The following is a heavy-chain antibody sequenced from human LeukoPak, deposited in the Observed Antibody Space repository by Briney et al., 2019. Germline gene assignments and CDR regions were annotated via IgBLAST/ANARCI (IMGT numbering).Heavy chain of an antibody. D-gene: IGHD3-3*01. CDR3: ARVHVFGNKDRVLRFLEWSY. J-gene: IGHJ4*02. CDR2: INPNSGGT. CDR1: GYTFTGYY. V-gene: IGHV1-2*02. Sequence: ASVKVSCKASGYTFTGYYMHWLRQAPGQGLEWMGWINPNSGGTNYAQKFQGRDTMTRDTSISTAYMELSRLRSDDTAVYYCARVHVFGNKDRVLRFLEWSYWGQGTLVTVSS.